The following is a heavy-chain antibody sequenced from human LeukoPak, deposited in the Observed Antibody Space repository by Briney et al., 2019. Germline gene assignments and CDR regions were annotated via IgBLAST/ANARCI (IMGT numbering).Heavy chain of an antibody. J-gene: IGHJ3*02. Sequence: GASVKVSCKASGYAFTGYYMHWVRQAPGQGPEWMGWINPNSGGTNYAQKFQGRVTMTRDTSISTAYMELSRLRSDDTAVYYCARAGPFWSGYRDAFDIWGQGTMVTVSS. V-gene: IGHV1-2*02. D-gene: IGHD3-3*01. CDR2: INPNSGGT. CDR3: ARAGPFWSGYRDAFDI. CDR1: GYAFTGYY.